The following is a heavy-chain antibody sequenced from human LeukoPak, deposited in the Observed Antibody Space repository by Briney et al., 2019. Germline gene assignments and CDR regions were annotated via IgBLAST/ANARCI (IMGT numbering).Heavy chain of an antibody. J-gene: IGHJ4*02. Sequence: GGSLRLSCAVSGFIFSSSAMSWVRQAPGKGLEWVSAISGGGDDTSYADSARGRFTVSRDNSKNTLYLQMNSLRAEDTAVYYCAKDPSSGWSYFDYWGQGTLVTVSS. D-gene: IGHD6-19*01. CDR1: GFIFSSSA. CDR3: AKDPSSGWSYFDY. CDR2: ISGGGDDT. V-gene: IGHV3-23*01.